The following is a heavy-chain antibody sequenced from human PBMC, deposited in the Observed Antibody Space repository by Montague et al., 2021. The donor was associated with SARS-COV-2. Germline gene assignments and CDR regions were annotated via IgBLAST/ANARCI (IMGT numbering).Heavy chain of an antibody. D-gene: IGHD3-3*01. CDR3: ARVVRYYDFWSGYTEYYYYGMDV. V-gene: IGHV4-39*01. CDR1: GGSISSSSYY. CDR2: IYYSGST. Sequence: SDTLSLTRTVSGGSISSSSYYWGWIRQPPGKGLEWIGSIYYSGSTYYNPSLKSRVTISVDTSKNQFSLKLSSVTAADTAVYYCARVVRYYDFWSGYTEYYYYGMDVWGQGTTVTVSS. J-gene: IGHJ6*02.